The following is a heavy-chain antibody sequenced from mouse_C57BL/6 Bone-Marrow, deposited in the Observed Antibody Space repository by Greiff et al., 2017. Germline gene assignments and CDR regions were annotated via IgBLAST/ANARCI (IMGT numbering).Heavy chain of an antibody. CDR2: IDPSDSYT. V-gene: IGHV1-59*01. CDR1: GYTFPSYW. CDR3: ARSITEVYCDY. Sequence: QVQLQQPGAELVRPGTSVKLSCKASGYTFPSYWMHWVKQRPGQGLEWIGVIDPSDSYTNYNQKFKGKATLTVDTSSSTAYMQLSSLTSEDSAVYYCARSITEVYCDYWGQGTTLTVSS. J-gene: IGHJ2*01. D-gene: IGHD1-3*01.